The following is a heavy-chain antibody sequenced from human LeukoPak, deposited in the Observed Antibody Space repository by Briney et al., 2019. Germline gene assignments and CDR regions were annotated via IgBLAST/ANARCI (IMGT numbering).Heavy chain of an antibody. D-gene: IGHD2/OR15-2a*01. V-gene: IGHV3-48*02. CDR1: GFTFSRFW. Sequence: GGSLRLSCTASGFTFSRFWMSWVRQAPGKGLEWVSYISSSSSTIYYADSVKGRFTISRDNAKSSLYLQMNSLRDEDTAVYYCARARIDPVDYWGQGTLVTVSS. CDR2: ISSSSSTI. CDR3: ARARIDPVDY. J-gene: IGHJ4*02.